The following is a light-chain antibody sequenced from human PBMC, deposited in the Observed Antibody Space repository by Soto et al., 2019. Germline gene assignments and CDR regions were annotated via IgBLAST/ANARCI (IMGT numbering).Light chain of an antibody. CDR3: QQYEKPPYT. CDR1: QDISNY. CDR2: EAS. Sequence: DIQMTQSPSSLSASVGDRVTITCQASQDISNYLNWFQQKPGKDPQVLISEASYLQTGVPSRFSGSNSGANFTFTISTLQPEDIATYYCQQYEKPPYTFGQGTKLEI. V-gene: IGKV1-33*01. J-gene: IGKJ2*01.